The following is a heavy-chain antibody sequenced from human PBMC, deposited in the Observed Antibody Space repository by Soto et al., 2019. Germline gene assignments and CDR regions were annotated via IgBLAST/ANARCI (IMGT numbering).Heavy chain of an antibody. D-gene: IGHD3-3*01. Sequence: SETLSLTCTVSGGSISSSSYYWGWIRQPPGKGLEWIGSIYYSGSTYYNPSLKSRVTISVDTSKNQFSLKLSSVTAADTAVYYCARHDLRITIFGVVTLLGWFDPWGQGTLVTVSS. CDR1: GGSISSSSYY. CDR2: IYYSGST. V-gene: IGHV4-39*01. J-gene: IGHJ5*02. CDR3: ARHDLRITIFGVVTLLGWFDP.